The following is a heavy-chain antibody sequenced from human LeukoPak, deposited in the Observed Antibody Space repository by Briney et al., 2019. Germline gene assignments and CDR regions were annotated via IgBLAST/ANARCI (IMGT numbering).Heavy chain of an antibody. CDR2: INWNGGST. J-gene: IGHJ4*02. Sequence: GGSLRLSCAASGFTFDDYGMSWVRQAPGKGLEWVSGINWNGGSTGYADSVKGRFTISRDNAKNSLYLQMDSLRAEDTALYYCARGTLKAAATDFDYWGQGTLVTVSS. CDR3: ARGTLKAAATDFDY. D-gene: IGHD6-13*01. V-gene: IGHV3-20*04. CDR1: GFTFDDYG.